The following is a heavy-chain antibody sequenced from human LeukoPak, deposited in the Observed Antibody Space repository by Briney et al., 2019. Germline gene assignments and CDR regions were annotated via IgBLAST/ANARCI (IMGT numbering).Heavy chain of an antibody. D-gene: IGHD3-3*01. Sequence: SVKVSCKASGFTFASSIIQWVRQARGQRLEWIGWIVVGSGDTIYAQRFQERVTITRDVSAGTAYMELSSLTSEDTAVYFCAADDFSTTGPIDSWGQGTLVSVSS. CDR1: GFTFASSI. V-gene: IGHV1-58*02. CDR3: AADDFSTTGPIDS. CDR2: IVVGSGDT. J-gene: IGHJ4*02.